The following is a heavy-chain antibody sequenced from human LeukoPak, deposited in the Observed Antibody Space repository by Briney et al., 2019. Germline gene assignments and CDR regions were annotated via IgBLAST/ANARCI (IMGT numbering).Heavy chain of an antibody. V-gene: IGHV3-21*01. CDR2: ISSSSSYI. Sequence: GGSLRLSCAAYGFTFSSYSMNWVRQAPGKGLEWVSSISSSSSYIYYADSVKGRFTISRDNAKNSLYLQMNSLRAEDTAVYYCAELGITMIGGVWGKGTTVTISS. J-gene: IGHJ6*04. D-gene: IGHD3-10*02. CDR3: AELGITMIGGV. CDR1: GFTFSSYS.